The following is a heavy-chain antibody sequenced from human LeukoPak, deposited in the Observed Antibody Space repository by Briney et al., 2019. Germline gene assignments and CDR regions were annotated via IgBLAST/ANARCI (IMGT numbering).Heavy chain of an antibody. CDR3: ARVSIDTASGY. CDR1: GFTFSSYA. J-gene: IGHJ4*02. D-gene: IGHD5-18*01. CDR2: ISYDGSNK. V-gene: IGHV3-30-3*01. Sequence: GGSLRLSCAASGFTFSSYAMHWVRQAPGKGLEWVAVISYDGSNKYYADSVKGRFTISRDNSKNTLYLQMNSLRAEDTAVYYCARVSIDTASGYWGQGTLVTVSS.